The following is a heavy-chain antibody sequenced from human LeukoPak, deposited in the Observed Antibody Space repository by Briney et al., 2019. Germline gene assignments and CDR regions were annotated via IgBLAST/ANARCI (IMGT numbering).Heavy chain of an antibody. Sequence: SETLSLTCTISGGSISSYYWSWIRQLPGKGLEWIAYMYYTGSPKYNPSLKSRVTMSVDTSKNQFSLKVTSVTAADTAVYYCARQLGFCSSTSCFSWFDPWGQGTLATVSS. CDR3: ARQLGFCSSTSCFSWFDP. CDR1: GGSISSYY. J-gene: IGHJ5*02. V-gene: IGHV4-59*08. CDR2: MYYTGSP. D-gene: IGHD2-2*01.